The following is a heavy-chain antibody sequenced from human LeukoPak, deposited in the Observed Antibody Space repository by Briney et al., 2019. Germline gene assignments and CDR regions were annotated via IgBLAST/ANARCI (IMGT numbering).Heavy chain of an antibody. D-gene: IGHD3-22*01. J-gene: IGHJ4*02. V-gene: IGHV1-2*02. Sequence: ASVKVSCKASGYTFTGYYMHWVRQAPGQGLEWMGWINPNSGGTNYAQKFQGRVTMTRDTSISTAYMELSRLRSDDTAVYYCARDQGEYYYDSSGYRDYWGQGTLVTVSS. CDR1: GYTFTGYY. CDR3: ARDQGEYYYDSSGYRDY. CDR2: INPNSGGT.